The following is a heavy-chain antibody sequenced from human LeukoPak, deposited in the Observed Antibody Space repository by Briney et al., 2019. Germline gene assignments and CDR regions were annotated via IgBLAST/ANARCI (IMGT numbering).Heavy chain of an antibody. D-gene: IGHD4-17*01. V-gene: IGHV3-48*04. J-gene: IGHJ6*02. CDR2: ISSSSSTI. Sequence: GGSXRLSCAASGFTFSSYSMNWVRQAPGKGLEWVSYISSSSSTIYYADSVKGRFTISRDNAKNSLYLQMNSLRAEDTAVYYCARDDDYGDYRLYYYYYGMDVWGQGTTVTVSS. CDR1: GFTFSSYS. CDR3: ARDDDYGDYRLYYYYYGMDV.